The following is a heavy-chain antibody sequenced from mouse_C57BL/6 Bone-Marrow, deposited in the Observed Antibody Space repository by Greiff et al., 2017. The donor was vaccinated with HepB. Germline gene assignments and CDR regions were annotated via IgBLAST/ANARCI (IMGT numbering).Heavy chain of an antibody. D-gene: IGHD2-5*01. V-gene: IGHV1-82*01. CDR2: IYPGDGDT. CDR3: ARAYYSNYRWYFDV. Sequence: QVQLKESGPELVKPGASVKISCKASGYAFSSSWMNWVKQRPGKGLEWIGRIYPGDGDTNYNGKFKGKATLTADKSSSTAYMQLSSLTSEDSAVYFCARAYYSNYRWYFDVWGTGTTVTVSS. CDR1: GYAFSSSW. J-gene: IGHJ1*03.